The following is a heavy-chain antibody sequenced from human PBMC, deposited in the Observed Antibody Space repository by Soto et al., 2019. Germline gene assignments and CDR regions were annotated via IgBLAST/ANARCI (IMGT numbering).Heavy chain of an antibody. J-gene: IGHJ4*02. CDR2: ISGSGGST. V-gene: IGHV3-23*01. Sequence: EVQLLESGGGLVQPGGSLRLSCAASGFTFSSYAMSWVRQAPGKGLEWVSAISGSGGSTYYADSVKGRFTISRDNSKNTLYLQMNSLRAEDTAAYYCAKDRGGVAAAGPFFDYWGQGTLVTVSS. D-gene: IGHD6-13*01. CDR3: AKDRGGVAAAGPFFDY. CDR1: GFTFSSYA.